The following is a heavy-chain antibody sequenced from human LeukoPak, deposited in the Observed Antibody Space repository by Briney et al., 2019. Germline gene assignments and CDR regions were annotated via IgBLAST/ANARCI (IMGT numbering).Heavy chain of an antibody. D-gene: IGHD2-15*01. CDR2: INGNGDST. V-gene: IGHV3-64*01. CDR1: GFTFSSYS. Sequence: PGGSLRLSCAASGFTFSSYSMHWVRQVPGKGLEYVSGINGNGDSTYYANSVKGRFTISRDNSKNTLYLQLGSLRTEDMAVYYCASIGTVAASRGLWGQGTLVTVSS. CDR3: ASIGTVAASRGL. J-gene: IGHJ4*02.